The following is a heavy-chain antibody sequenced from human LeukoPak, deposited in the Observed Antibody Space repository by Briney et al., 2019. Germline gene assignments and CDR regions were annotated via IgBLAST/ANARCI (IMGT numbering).Heavy chain of an antibody. D-gene: IGHD3-22*01. V-gene: IGHV1-8*01. CDR1: GYTFTSYD. Sequence: ASVKVSCKASGYTFTSYDINWVRQATGQGLEWMGWMNPNSGNTGYAQKFQGRVTMTRNTSISTAYTELSSLRSEDTAVYYCASVGRIAYYYDSLDPWGQGTLVTVSS. J-gene: IGHJ5*02. CDR3: ASVGRIAYYYDSLDP. CDR2: MNPNSGNT.